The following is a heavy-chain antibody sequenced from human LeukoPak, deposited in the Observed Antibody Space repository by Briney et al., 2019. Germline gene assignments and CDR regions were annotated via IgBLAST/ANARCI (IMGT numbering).Heavy chain of an antibody. Sequence: PGGSLRLSCAASGFTFNSYSMNWVRQAPGKGLEWVSYISSSSSTIYYADSVKGRFTISRDNAKNSLYLQMNSLRAENTAVYYCARDSPKQWLVTDAFDIWGQGTMVTVSS. V-gene: IGHV3-48*01. CDR1: GFTFNSYS. CDR2: ISSSSSTI. D-gene: IGHD6-19*01. J-gene: IGHJ3*02. CDR3: ARDSPKQWLVTDAFDI.